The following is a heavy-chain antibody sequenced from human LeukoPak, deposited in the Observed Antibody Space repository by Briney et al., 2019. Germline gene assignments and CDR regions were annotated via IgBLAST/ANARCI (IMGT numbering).Heavy chain of an antibody. J-gene: IGHJ4*02. CDR3: ARGLIAFDFDY. D-gene: IGHD2/OR15-2a*01. Sequence: AGGSLRLSCAASGFTFSSYAMHWVRQAPGKGLEWVAVISYDGSNKYYADSVKGRFTISRDNSKNTLYLQMNNLRAEDTAVYYCARGLIAFDFDYWGQGTLVTVSS. CDR2: ISYDGSNK. V-gene: IGHV3-30-3*01. CDR1: GFTFSSYA.